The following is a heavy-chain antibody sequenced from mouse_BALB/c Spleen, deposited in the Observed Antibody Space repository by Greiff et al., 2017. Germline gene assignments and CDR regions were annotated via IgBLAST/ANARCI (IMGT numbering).Heavy chain of an antibody. V-gene: IGHV1-5*01. CDR1: GYTFTSYW. CDR3: SRYYYGGSPWFGY. CDR2: IYPGTSDT. D-gene: IGHD1-1*01. J-gene: IGHJ3*01. Sequence: EVQLQQSGTVLARPGASVKMSCKASGYTFTSYWMHWVKQRPGQGLEWIGAIYPGTSDTSYNQKFKGKAKLTAVTSTSTAYMELSSLTNEDSAVYDGSRYYYGGSPWFGYWGQGTLVTVSA.